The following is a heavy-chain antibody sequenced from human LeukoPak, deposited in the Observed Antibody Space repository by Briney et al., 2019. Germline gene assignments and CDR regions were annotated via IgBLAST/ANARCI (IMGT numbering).Heavy chain of an antibody. CDR2: ISTYNGNT. CDR3: ARVFTIFGVVITYYMDV. J-gene: IGHJ6*03. V-gene: IGHV1-18*01. D-gene: IGHD3-3*01. CDR1: GYSFSNYG. Sequence: ASVKVSCKPSGYSFSNYGISWVRQAPGRGLEWMGWISTYNGNTNYAHKFQGRVTMTTDTSTSTAYMELRSLRFDDTAVYYCARVFTIFGVVITYYMDVWGKGTTVTVSS.